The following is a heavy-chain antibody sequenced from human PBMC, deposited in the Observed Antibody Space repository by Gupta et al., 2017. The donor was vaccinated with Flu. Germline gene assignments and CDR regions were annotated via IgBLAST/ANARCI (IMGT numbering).Heavy chain of an antibody. CDR3: ASPPRSGYYSDYYYGMDV. Sequence: QVQLVQSGAEVKKPGSSVKVSCKASGGTFSSYAISWVRQAPGQGLEWMGGIIPIFGTANYAQKFQGRVTITADKSTSTAYMELSSLRSEDTAVYYCASPPRSGYYSDYYYGMDVWGQGTTVTVSS. D-gene: IGHD3-3*01. CDR2: IIPIFGTA. V-gene: IGHV1-69*06. CDR1: GGTFSSYA. J-gene: IGHJ6*02.